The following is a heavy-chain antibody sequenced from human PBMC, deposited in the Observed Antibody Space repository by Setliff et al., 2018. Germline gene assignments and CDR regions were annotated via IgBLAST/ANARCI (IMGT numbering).Heavy chain of an antibody. CDR1: GFTLSDYW. J-gene: IGHJ4*02. CDR2: ITRSGDAM. Sequence: PGGSLRLSCAASGFTLSDYWMAWIRQAPGRGLEWVSYITRSGDAMYYTDSVKGRFTISRDNAKNALYLQMNSLTPEDTALYYCAKDSSWYLDYWGQGTLVTVSS. D-gene: IGHD6-13*01. CDR3: AKDSSWYLDY. V-gene: IGHV3-11*04.